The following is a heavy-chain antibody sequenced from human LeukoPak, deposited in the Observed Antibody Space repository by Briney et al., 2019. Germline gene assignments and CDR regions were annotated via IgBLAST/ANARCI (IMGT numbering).Heavy chain of an antibody. Sequence: PGGSLRLSCAASGFTFSSYAMSWVRQAPGKGLEWVSAISGSGGSTYYADSVKGRFTISRDNSKNTLYLQMNSLRAEDTAVYYCARGIDEWLYLNYWGQGALVTVSS. V-gene: IGHV3-23*01. J-gene: IGHJ4*02. D-gene: IGHD3-3*01. CDR2: ISGSGGST. CDR3: ARGIDEWLYLNY. CDR1: GFTFSSYA.